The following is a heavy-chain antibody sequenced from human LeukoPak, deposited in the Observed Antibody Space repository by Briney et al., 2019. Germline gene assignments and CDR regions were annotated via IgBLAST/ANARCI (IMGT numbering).Heavy chain of an antibody. V-gene: IGHV4-39*01. D-gene: IGHD3-16*01. CDR1: AGSISSRNYY. CDR2: IYYSGST. J-gene: IGHJ2*01. Sequence: PSETLSLTCTVSAGSISSRNYYWGWIRQPPGKGLEWIGSIYYSGSTYYNPSLKSRVTISVDTSKNQFSLKLRSVTAADTAMYFCARQIMMPEHLWYFDLWGRGTLGTVS. CDR3: ARQIMMPEHLWYFDL.